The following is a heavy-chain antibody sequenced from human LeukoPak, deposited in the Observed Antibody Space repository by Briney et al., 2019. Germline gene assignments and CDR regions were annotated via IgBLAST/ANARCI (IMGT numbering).Heavy chain of an antibody. J-gene: IGHJ4*02. CDR3: AKATWYQKSYYDSSGLQLYYFDY. V-gene: IGHV3-9*01. CDR2: ISWNSGSI. Sequence: PGRSLRLSCAASGFTFDDYAMHWVRQAPGKGLEWVSGISWNSGSIGYADSVKGRFTISRDNAKNSLYLQMNSLRAEDTALYYCAKATWYQKSYYDSSGLQLYYFDYWGQGTLVTVSS. CDR1: GFTFDDYA. D-gene: IGHD3-22*01.